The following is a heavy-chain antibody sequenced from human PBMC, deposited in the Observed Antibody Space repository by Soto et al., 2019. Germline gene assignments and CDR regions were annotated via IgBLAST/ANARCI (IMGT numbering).Heavy chain of an antibody. J-gene: IGHJ6*02. D-gene: IGHD2-2*01. Sequence: ASVKVSCKASGYTFTGYYMHWVRQAPGQGLEWMGWINPNSGGTNYAQKFQGRVTMTTDTSTSTAYMELRSLRSDDTAVYYCASYHCSSTSCYVESMDVWGQGTTVTVSS. CDR1: GYTFTGYY. V-gene: IGHV1-2*02. CDR3: ASYHCSSTSCYVESMDV. CDR2: INPNSGGT.